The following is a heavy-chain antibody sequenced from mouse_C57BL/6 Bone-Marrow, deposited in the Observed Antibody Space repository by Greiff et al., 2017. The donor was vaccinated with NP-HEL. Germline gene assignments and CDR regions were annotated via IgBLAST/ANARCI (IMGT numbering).Heavy chain of an antibody. V-gene: IGHV5-12*01. Sequence: EVMLVESGGGLVQPGGSLKLSCAASGFTFSDYYMYWVRQTPEKRLEWVAYISNGGGSTYYPDTVKGRFTISRDNAKNTLYLQMSRLKSEDTARYYCARDDGYYGAYWGQGTLVTVSA. CDR3: ARDDGYYGAY. CDR2: ISNGGGST. CDR1: GFTFSDYY. J-gene: IGHJ3*01. D-gene: IGHD2-3*01.